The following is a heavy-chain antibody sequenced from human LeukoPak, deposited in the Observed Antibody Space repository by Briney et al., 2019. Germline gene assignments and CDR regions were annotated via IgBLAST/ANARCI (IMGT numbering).Heavy chain of an antibody. J-gene: IGHJ4*02. Sequence: ASVKVSCKASGYTFTSYDINWVRQATGQGLEWMGWMNPRSGNTGYAQNFQGRVTMTRNTSITTSYMELSSLRSEDTAVYYCARASRTYYGDYLYYFDSWGQGTQATVSS. CDR1: GYTFTSYD. V-gene: IGHV1-8*01. D-gene: IGHD4-17*01. CDR3: ARASRTYYGDYLYYFDS. CDR2: MNPRSGNT.